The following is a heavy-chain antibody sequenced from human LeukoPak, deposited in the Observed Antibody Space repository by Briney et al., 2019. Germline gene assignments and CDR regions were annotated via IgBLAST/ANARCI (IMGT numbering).Heavy chain of an antibody. CDR2: INWNGGST. D-gene: IGHD3-10*01. Sequence: GGSLRLSCAASGFTFDDYGMSWVRQAPGKGLEWVSGINWNGGSTGYADSVKGRFTISRDNAKNSLYLQMNSLRAEDTAVYYCARVTYGSGTYGAFDYWGQGTLVTVSS. CDR1: GFTFDDYG. CDR3: ARVTYGSGTYGAFDY. J-gene: IGHJ4*02. V-gene: IGHV3-20*04.